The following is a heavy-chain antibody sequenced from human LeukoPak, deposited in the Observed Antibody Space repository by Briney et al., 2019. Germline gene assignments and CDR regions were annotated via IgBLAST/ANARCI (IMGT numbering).Heavy chain of an antibody. CDR2: ISGSGFT. CDR1: GFTFSSYA. D-gene: IGHD3-3*01. CDR3: AKDRITVFGVVPDV. J-gene: IGHJ6*04. Sequence: GGSLRLSCAASGFTFSSYAMSWVRQAPGKGLEWVSAISGSGFTYYADSVKGRFTISRDNSKNTLYLQMNSLRAEDTAVYYCAKDRITVFGVVPDVWGKGTTVTVSS. V-gene: IGHV3-23*01.